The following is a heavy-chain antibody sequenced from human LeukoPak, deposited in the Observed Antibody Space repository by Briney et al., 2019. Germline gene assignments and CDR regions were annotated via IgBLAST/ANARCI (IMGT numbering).Heavy chain of an antibody. V-gene: IGHV3-7*03. CDR3: AKHRFESGGYHSTD. CDR2: IKPDGSAQ. D-gene: IGHD3-22*01. Sequence: PGGSLRLSCATSGFTFSSNWMSWVRHVPGRGLDWVANIKPDGSAQYYAASVKGRFTVSRDNAKNSVYLQMNSLRVEDTAVYYCAKHRFESGGYHSTDWGQGTLVTVSS. J-gene: IGHJ4*02. CDR1: GFTFSSNW.